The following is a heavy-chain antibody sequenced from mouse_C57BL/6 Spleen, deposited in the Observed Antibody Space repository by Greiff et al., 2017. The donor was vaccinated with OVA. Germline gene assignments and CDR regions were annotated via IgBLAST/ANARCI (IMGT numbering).Heavy chain of an antibody. CDR2: IYPRDGST. CDR3: ARDGNYDAMDY. CDR1: GYTFTSYD. V-gene: IGHV1-85*01. J-gene: IGHJ4*01. D-gene: IGHD2-1*01. Sequence: QVQLKQSGPELVKPGASVKLSCKASGYTFTSYDINWVKQRPGQGLEWIGWIYPRDGSTKYNEKFKGKATLTVDTSSSTAYMELHSLTSEDSAVYFCARDGNYDAMDYWGQGTSVTVSS.